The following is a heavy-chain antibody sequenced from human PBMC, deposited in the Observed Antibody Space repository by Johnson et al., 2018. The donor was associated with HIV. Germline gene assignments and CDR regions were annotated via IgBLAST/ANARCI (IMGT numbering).Heavy chain of an antibody. V-gene: IGHV3-30*14. J-gene: IGHJ3*02. CDR1: GFTFSSYA. CDR3: ARACRDGYTCDVFDI. CDR2: ISYDGSNK. D-gene: IGHD5-24*01. Sequence: QVQLVESGGGVVQPGRSLRLSCAASGFTFSSYAMHWVRQAPGKGLEWVAVISYDGSNKYYADSVKGRFTISRDNSKNTLYLQMKSLRADDTAVYYCARACRDGYTCDVFDIWGQGTMVTVSS.